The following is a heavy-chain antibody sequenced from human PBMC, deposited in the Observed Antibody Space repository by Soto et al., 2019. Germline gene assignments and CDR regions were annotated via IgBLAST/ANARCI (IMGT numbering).Heavy chain of an antibody. V-gene: IGHV1-2*04. Sequence: AASVKISCKASGYTFTSYYMNWVRLAPGQGLEWMGWVDPNSGGTNYAQKFQGWVTMTRDTSISTAYTELSRLRSDDTAVYYCGRGGYCISTTCPDAFDIWGQGALVTVSS. D-gene: IGHD2-2*01. CDR3: GRGGYCISTTCPDAFDI. J-gene: IGHJ3*02. CDR2: VDPNSGGT. CDR1: GYTFTSYY.